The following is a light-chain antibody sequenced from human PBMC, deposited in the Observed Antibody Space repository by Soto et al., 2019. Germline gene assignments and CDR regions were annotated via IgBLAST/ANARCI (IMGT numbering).Light chain of an antibody. CDR2: DAS. Sequence: DIQMIQSPSTLSATAGDRVTITCRASQSISSWLAWYQHKPGKAPKLLIYDASNLDSGVPSRFSGSGSGTEFSLTISNLQPDDCETYYCQHSFSPPRTFGQGSKVDIK. J-gene: IGKJ1*01. CDR3: QHSFSPPRT. V-gene: IGKV1-5*01. CDR1: QSISSW.